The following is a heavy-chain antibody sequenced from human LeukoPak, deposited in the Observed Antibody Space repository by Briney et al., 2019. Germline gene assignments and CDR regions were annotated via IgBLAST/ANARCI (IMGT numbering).Heavy chain of an antibody. D-gene: IGHD3-22*01. J-gene: IGHJ4*02. Sequence: GGSLRLSCAASGFTFSSYWMSWVRQAPGKGLEWVANINQDGSEKYYVDSVRGRFTISRDNAKNSLYLQMNSLRAEDTAVYYCARATRYYDSSVNFDYWGQGTLVTVSS. CDR2: INQDGSEK. V-gene: IGHV3-7*01. CDR1: GFTFSSYW. CDR3: ARATRYYDSSVNFDY.